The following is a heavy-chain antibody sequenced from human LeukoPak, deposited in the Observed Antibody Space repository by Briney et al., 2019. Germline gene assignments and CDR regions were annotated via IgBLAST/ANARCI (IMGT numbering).Heavy chain of an antibody. D-gene: IGHD1-14*01. CDR3: ATLARRVTTILDY. V-gene: IGHV3-66*01. CDR2: LYAGGST. CDR1: GFSFSGNY. J-gene: IGHJ4*02. Sequence: PGGSLRLSCVASGFSFSGNYMSWVRQAPGKGLEWVSVLYAGGSTYFSDSVKGRFIISRDNSKNTLYLQMNSLRAEDTAVYYCATLARRVTTILDYWGQGTLVSVSS.